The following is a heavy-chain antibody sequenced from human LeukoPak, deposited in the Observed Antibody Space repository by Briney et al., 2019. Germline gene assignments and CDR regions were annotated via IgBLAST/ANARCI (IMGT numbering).Heavy chain of an antibody. CDR2: ISYDGSNK. CDR3: AKPHISWPLYY. D-gene: IGHD6-13*01. J-gene: IGHJ4*02. V-gene: IGHV3-30*18. Sequence: GGSLRLSCAASGFTFSSYGMHWVRQAPGKGLEWVAVISYDGSNKYYADSVKGRFTISRENSKNTLYLQMNSLRAEDTAVYYCAKPHISWPLYYWGQGKPGTVSS. CDR1: GFTFSSYG.